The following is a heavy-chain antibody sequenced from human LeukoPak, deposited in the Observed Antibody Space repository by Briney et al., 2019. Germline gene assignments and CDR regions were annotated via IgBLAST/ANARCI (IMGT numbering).Heavy chain of an antibody. CDR1: GFTFSSYG. V-gene: IGHV3-30*18. D-gene: IGHD5-24*01. CDR2: ISYDGSNK. CDR3: AKILGDGYSAFDI. J-gene: IGHJ3*02. Sequence: GGSLRLSCAASGFTFSSYGMHWVRQAPGKGLEWVAVISYDGSNKYYADSVKGRFTISRDNSKNTLYLQMNSLRAEDTAVYYCAKILGDGYSAFDIWGQGTMVTVSS.